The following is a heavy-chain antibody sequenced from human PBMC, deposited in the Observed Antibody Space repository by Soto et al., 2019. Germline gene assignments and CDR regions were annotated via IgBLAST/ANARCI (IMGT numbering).Heavy chain of an antibody. V-gene: IGHV1-18*01. J-gene: IGHJ4*02. CDR3: ARGLTRFCSGGSCPFSM. CDR1: EDIFNNFG. D-gene: IGHD2-15*01. Sequence: QAQLVQSGAEVKKPGASVKVACTASEDIFNNFGITWVRQAPGQGLEWLGWVSYYNGNTNYAHRLQGRVFMTTDTATSTAYLELRSLTFNDTAVYYCARGLTRFCSGGSCPFSMWGQGTQVIVSS. CDR2: VSYYNGNT.